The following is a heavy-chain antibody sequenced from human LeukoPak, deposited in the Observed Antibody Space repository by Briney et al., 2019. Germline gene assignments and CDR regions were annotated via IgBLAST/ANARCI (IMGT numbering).Heavy chain of an antibody. J-gene: IGHJ5*02. Sequence: GGSLRLSCAASGFAFRSHGMHWVRQAPGKGLEWVAGIWYDGSNEDYADSVKGRFTISRDNSKNTLYLQMNSLKTEDTAVYYCTTFDWLLYALAWGQGTLVTVSS. CDR3: TTFDWLLYALA. D-gene: IGHD3-9*01. V-gene: IGHV3-33*01. CDR1: GFAFRSHG. CDR2: IWYDGSNE.